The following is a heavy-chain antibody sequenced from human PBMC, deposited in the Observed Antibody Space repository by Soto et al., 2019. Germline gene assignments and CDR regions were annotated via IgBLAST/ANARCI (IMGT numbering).Heavy chain of an antibody. V-gene: IGHV3-11*01. J-gene: IGHJ6*02. CDR2: ISSSGSTI. CDR3: ARDQQWPSRHYYYGMDV. Sequence: QVQLVESGGGLVKPGGSLRLSCAASGFTFSDYYMSWIRQAPGKGLEWVSYISSSGSTIYYADSVKGRFTISRDNAKNSLYRQMNSLRAEDTAVYYCARDQQWPSRHYYYGMDVWGQGTTVTVSS. D-gene: IGHD6-19*01. CDR1: GFTFSDYY.